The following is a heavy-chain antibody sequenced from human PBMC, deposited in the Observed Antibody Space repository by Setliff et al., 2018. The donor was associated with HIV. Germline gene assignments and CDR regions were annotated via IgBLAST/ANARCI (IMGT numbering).Heavy chain of an antibody. Sequence: GGSLRLSCAASGFTFSSYTMSWVRQAPGKGLEWVSGIYDSGDRTYYADSVKGRFTISRDNAKNSLYLQMNSLRSEDTAVYYCAKEDQRVTSVDYWGQGTPVTVSS. CDR1: GFTFSSYT. D-gene: IGHD2-2*01. CDR2: IYDSGDRT. J-gene: IGHJ4*02. CDR3: AKEDQRVTSVDY. V-gene: IGHV3-23*01.